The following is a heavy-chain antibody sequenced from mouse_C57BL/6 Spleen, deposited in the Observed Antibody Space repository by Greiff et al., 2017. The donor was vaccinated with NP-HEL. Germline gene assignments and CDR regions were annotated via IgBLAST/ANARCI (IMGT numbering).Heavy chain of an antibody. V-gene: IGHV1-15*01. Sequence: QVHVKQSGAELVRPGASVTLSCKASGYTFTDYEMHWVKQTPVHGLEWIGAIDPETGGTAYNQKFKGKAILTADKSSSTAYMELRSLTSEDSAVYYCRAWLLRLYYFDYWGQGTTLTVSS. CDR3: RAWLLRLYYFDY. D-gene: IGHD2-3*01. CDR1: GYTFTDYE. CDR2: IDPETGGT. J-gene: IGHJ2*01.